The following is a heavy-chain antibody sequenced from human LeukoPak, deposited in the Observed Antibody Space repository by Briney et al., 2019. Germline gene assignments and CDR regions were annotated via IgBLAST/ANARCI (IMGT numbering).Heavy chain of an antibody. J-gene: IGHJ4*02. D-gene: IGHD2-15*01. CDR3: ARGRYCSGGSCYVDY. CDR2: INHSGST. CDR1: GGSFSGYY. Sequence: SSETLSLTCAVYGGSFSGYYWGWIRQPPGKGLEWIGEINHSGSTNYNPSLKSRVTISVDTSKNQFSLKLSSVTAADTAVYYCARGRYCSGGSCYVDYWGQGTLVTVSS. V-gene: IGHV4-34*01.